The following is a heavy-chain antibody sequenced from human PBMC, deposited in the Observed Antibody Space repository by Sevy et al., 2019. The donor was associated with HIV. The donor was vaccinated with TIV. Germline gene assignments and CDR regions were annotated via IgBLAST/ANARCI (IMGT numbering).Heavy chain of an antibody. V-gene: IGHV3-30*04. D-gene: IGHD3-10*01. J-gene: IGHJ3*02. CDR2: ISYDGSNK. CDR1: GFTFSSYA. CDR3: ARGISSVRGVLNDAFDI. Sequence: GGSLRLSCAASGFTFSSYAMHWVRQAPGKGLEWVAVISYDGSNKYYADSVKGRFTISRDNSKNTLYLQMNSLRAEDTAVYYCARGISSVRGVLNDAFDIWGKGTMVTVSS.